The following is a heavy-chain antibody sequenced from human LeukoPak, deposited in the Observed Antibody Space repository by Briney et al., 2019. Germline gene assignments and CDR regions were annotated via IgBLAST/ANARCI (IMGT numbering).Heavy chain of an antibody. D-gene: IGHD3-22*01. V-gene: IGHV4-59*01. Sequence: SETLSLTCTVPGGSISSYYWSWIRQPPGKGLEWIGYIYYSGSTNYNPSLKSRVTISVDTSKNQFSLKLSSVTAADTAVYYCARPAGGGYYDSSGYYQWGAFDIWGQGTMVTVSS. CDR1: GGSISSYY. J-gene: IGHJ3*02. CDR3: ARPAGGGYYDSSGYYQWGAFDI. CDR2: IYYSGST.